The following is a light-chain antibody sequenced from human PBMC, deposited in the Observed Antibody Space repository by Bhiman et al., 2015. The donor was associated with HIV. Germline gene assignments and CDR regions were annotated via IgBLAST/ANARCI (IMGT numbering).Light chain of an antibody. V-gene: IGLV6-57*01. CDR3: QSYDSSNMV. Sequence: NFMLTQSHSVSESPGKTVTISCTRSSGSIASNYVQWYQQRPGSSPTTVIYEDNQRPSGVPDRFSGSIDSSSNSASLTISGLKTEDEADYYCQSYDSSNMVFGGGTKPDRP. CDR1: SGSIASNY. J-gene: IGLJ2*01. CDR2: EDN.